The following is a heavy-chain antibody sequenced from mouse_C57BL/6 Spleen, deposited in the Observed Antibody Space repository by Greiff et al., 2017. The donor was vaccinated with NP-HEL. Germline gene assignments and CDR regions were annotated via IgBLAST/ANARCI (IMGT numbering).Heavy chain of an antibody. D-gene: IGHD1-1*01. Sequence: EVQRVESGGGLVKPGGSLKLSCAASGFTFSDYGMHWVRQAPEKGLEWVAYISSGSSTIYYADKVKGRFTISRDNAKNTLFLQMTSLRSEDTAMYYCARNDYGSSLYFDVWGTGTTVTVSS. V-gene: IGHV5-17*01. CDR1: GFTFSDYG. CDR2: ISSGSSTI. J-gene: IGHJ1*03. CDR3: ARNDYGSSLYFDV.